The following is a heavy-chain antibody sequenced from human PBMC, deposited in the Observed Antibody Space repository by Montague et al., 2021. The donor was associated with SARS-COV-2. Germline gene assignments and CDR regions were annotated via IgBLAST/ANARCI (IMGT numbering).Heavy chain of an antibody. CDR2: INGYGGST. D-gene: IGHD3-9*01. V-gene: IGHV3-23*01. Sequence: SLRLSCAASGFTFSNYPMTWVRQAPGEVLEWVSSINGYGGSTYYADSVKGRFTISRDNSKNTLYLQMNSLRAEDTAVYYCAKVLVGSYDILTGYRPNDYWGQGTLVTVSS. CDR3: AKVLVGSYDILTGYRPNDY. CDR1: GFTFSNYP. J-gene: IGHJ4*02.